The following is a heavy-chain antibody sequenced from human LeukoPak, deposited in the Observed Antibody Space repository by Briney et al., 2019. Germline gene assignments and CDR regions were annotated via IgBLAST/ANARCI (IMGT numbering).Heavy chain of an antibody. Sequence: PGRSLRLSCAASGFTFSSYGMHWVRQAPGKGLEWVAVIWYDGSNKYYADSVKGRFTISRDNSKNTLDLQMNSLKAEDTAVYYCAKENPSLGGVFDYWGQGTLVTVSS. CDR2: IWYDGSNK. J-gene: IGHJ4*02. CDR3: AKENPSLGGVFDY. V-gene: IGHV3-33*06. CDR1: GFTFSSYG. D-gene: IGHD3-10*01.